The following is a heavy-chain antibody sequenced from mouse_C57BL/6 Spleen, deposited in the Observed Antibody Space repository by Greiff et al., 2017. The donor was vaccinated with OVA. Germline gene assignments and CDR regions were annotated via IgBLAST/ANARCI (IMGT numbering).Heavy chain of an antibody. J-gene: IGHJ1*03. CDR2: SRNKANDYTT. CDR1: GFTFSDFY. D-gene: IGHD2-4*01. CDR3: ARYYDYDGYFDV. V-gene: IGHV7-1*01. Sequence: EVKLVESGGGLVQSGRSLRLSCATSGFTFSDFYMEWVRQAPGKGLEWIAASRNKANDYTTEYSASVKGRFIVSRDTSQSILYLQMNALRAEDTAIYYCARYYDYDGYFDVWGTGTTVTVSS.